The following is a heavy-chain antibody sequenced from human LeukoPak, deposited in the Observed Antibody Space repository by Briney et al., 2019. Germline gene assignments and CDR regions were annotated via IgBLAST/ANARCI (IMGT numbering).Heavy chain of an antibody. D-gene: IGHD2-2*01. V-gene: IGHV3-15*01. CDR3: TTEKGGCSSTTCYSLEY. Sequence: GGSLRLSCAASGFSFSNARMSWVRQAPGKGLEWMGRIKSETDGGTTDYAAPVKGRFIVSRDDSKNTVYLQMNSLQTEDTGVYYCTTEKGGCSSTTCYSLEYGGQGTLVTASP. J-gene: IGHJ4*02. CDR2: IKSETDGGTT. CDR1: GFSFSNAR.